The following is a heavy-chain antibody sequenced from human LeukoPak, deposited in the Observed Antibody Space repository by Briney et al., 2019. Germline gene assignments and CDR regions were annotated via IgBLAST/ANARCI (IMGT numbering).Heavy chain of an antibody. Sequence: SETLSLTCAVYGGSFSGYYWSWIRQPPGKGLEWMGEINHSGSTNYNPSLKSRVTISVDTSKNQFCLKLSSVTAADTAVYYCARARLRLPATFSRAFDIWGQGTMVTVSS. V-gene: IGHV4-34*01. CDR2: INHSGST. D-gene: IGHD2-2*01. J-gene: IGHJ3*02. CDR3: ARARLRLPATFSRAFDI. CDR1: GGSFSGYY.